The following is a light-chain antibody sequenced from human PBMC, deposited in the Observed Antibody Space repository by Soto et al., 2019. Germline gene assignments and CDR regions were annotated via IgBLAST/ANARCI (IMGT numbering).Light chain of an antibody. CDR2: EVS. CDR3: CSYTSSSAV. CDR1: SSDVGAYNY. V-gene: IGLV2-14*01. Sequence: QSALTQPASVSGSPGQSITISCTATSSDVGAYNYVSWYQQHPGKAPKPMIYEVSNRPSGVSNRFSGSKSGNTASLTISGLQAEDEADYYCCSYTSSSAVFGGGTKLTVL. J-gene: IGLJ3*02.